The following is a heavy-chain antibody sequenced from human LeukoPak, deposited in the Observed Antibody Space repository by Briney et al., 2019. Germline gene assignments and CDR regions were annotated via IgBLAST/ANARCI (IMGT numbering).Heavy chain of an antibody. V-gene: IGHV4-59*01. Sequence: PSETLSLTCTVSGGSISSYHWSWIRHPPGKGLEWIGYIYYSGSTNYNPSLKSRVTISVDTSKNQFSLKLSSVTAADTAVYYCASWAVHGMDVWGQGTTVTVSS. CDR1: GGSISSYH. D-gene: IGHD3-16*01. J-gene: IGHJ6*02. CDR2: IYYSGST. CDR3: ASWAVHGMDV.